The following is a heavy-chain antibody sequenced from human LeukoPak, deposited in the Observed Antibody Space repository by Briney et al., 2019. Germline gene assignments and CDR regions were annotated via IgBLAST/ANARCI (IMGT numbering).Heavy chain of an antibody. D-gene: IGHD2-15*01. CDR2: INHSGST. V-gene: IGHV4-34*01. Sequence: SETLSLTCAVYGGSFSDYYWNWIRQPPGKGLEWIGEINHSGSTNYNPSLKSRVTISVDTSKNQFSLKLSSVTAADTAVYYCAREYCSGGSCYSGWFDPWGQGTLVTVSS. J-gene: IGHJ5*02. CDR1: GGSFSDYY. CDR3: AREYCSGGSCYSGWFDP.